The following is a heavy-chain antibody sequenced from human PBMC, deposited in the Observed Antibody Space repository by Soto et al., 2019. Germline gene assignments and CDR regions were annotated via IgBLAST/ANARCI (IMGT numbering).Heavy chain of an antibody. J-gene: IGHJ4*02. CDR3: ARGIGAGVQLGGGFDF. D-gene: IGHD6-6*01. Sequence: QVQLVQSGTEVKKPGASVKVSCKASGYTFTRFGINWVRQAPGQGLERMGWISGHNGNTHSAQNFQGRVTVTTDTSTNKAYMELRSRRSYDTAVYYCARGIGAGVQLGGGFDFWGQGTLVTVSS. CDR1: GYTFTRFG. CDR2: ISGHNGNT. V-gene: IGHV1-18*01.